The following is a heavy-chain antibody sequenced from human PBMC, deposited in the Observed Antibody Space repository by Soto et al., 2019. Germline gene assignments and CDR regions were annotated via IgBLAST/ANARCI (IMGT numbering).Heavy chain of an antibody. CDR1: GFTFSDYA. CDR3: AKGGRQGLVTSDFNY. J-gene: IGHJ4*02. Sequence: VQLVESGGGVVQPGRSLRLSCAASGFTFSDYAMHWVRQAPGKGLEWVAVVSHDGRNTHYADSVKGRFTISRDSSKNTASLEMTSLRADDTAVYYCAKGGRQGLVTSDFNYWGQGALVTVSS. CDR2: VSHDGRNT. V-gene: IGHV3-30*18. D-gene: IGHD6-19*01.